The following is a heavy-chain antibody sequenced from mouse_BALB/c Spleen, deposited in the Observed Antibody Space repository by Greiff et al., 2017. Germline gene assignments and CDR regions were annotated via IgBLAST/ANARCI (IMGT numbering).Heavy chain of an antibody. CDR3: ARSGGYDGLSWFAY. J-gene: IGHJ3*01. CDR2: ISSGSSTI. CDR1: GFTFSSFG. Sequence: DVQLVESGGGLVQPGGSRKLSCAASGFTFSSFGMHWVRQAPEKGLEWVAYISSGSSTIYYADTVKGRFTISRDNPKNTLFLQMTSLRSEDTAMYYCARSGGYDGLSWFAYWGQGTLVTVSA. D-gene: IGHD2-2*01. V-gene: IGHV5-17*02.